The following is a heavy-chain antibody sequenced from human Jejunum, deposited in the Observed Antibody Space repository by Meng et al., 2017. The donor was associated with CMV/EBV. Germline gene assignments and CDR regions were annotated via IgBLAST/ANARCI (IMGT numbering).Heavy chain of an antibody. CDR2: TNPRSANT. J-gene: IGHJ4*02. V-gene: IGHV1-8*01. Sequence: QVQLVQSGAEVKKPGASVKVSCKASGYTFTSYDINWVRQAAGQGLEWMGWTNPRSANTGSAQKFQGRLTMTMNTSIGTAYMELSSLKFEDTAVYWCARDQWLGRPYYFDYWGQGTLVTVSS. D-gene: IGHD6-19*01. CDR3: ARDQWLGRPYYFDY. CDR1: GYTFTSYD.